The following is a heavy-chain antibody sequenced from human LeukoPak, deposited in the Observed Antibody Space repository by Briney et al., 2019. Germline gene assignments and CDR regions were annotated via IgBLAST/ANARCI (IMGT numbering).Heavy chain of an antibody. CDR2: IWYDGSNK. CDR1: GFTFSSYG. D-gene: IGHD3-10*01. V-gene: IGHV3-33*01. Sequence: GGSLRLSCAASGFTFSSYGMHWVRQAPGKGLEWVAVIWYDGSNKYYADSVKGRFTISRDNSKNTLYLQMNSLRAEDTAVYYCARDTYGKNYFDYWGRGTLVTVSS. CDR3: ARDTYGKNYFDY. J-gene: IGHJ4*02.